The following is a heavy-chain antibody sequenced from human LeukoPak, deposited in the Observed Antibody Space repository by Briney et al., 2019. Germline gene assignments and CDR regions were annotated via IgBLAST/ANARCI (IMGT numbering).Heavy chain of an antibody. V-gene: IGHV3-21*01. J-gene: IGHJ5*02. CDR3: ARDNIVVVPAAMTAYNWFDP. CDR2: ISSSSSYI. D-gene: IGHD2-2*01. Sequence: AGSLTRSCAASAFTFSSYSMKWVRQAPGKGLEWVSSISSSSSYIYYADYVKGRLTISRDNAKNSLYLQRSGLRAEDTAVYYCARDNIVVVPAAMTAYNWFDPWGQGTLVTVSS. CDR1: AFTFSSYS.